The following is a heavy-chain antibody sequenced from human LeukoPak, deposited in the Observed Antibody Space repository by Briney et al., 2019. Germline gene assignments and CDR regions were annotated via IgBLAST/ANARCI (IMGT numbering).Heavy chain of an antibody. V-gene: IGHV3-23*01. CDR3: AKGYCRGISCYSDY. CDR1: GFTFSSYA. D-gene: IGHD2-2*02. J-gene: IGHJ4*02. CDR2: XSCSGGST. Sequence: GGSLRLSCAASGFTFSSYAMSWVRQAPGKGLEXXXXXSCSGGSTYYAASVKGRFTISRDNSKNTLYLQMNSLRAEDTAVYYCAKGYCRGISCYSDYWGQGTLVTVSS.